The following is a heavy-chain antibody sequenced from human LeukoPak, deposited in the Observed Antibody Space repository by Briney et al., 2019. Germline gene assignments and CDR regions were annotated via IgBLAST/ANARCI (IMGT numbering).Heavy chain of an antibody. CDR2: IKSKPDGGTT. D-gene: IGHD1-26*01. CDR3: TTLPTP. CDR1: GFTVRGYY. V-gene: IGHV3-15*01. Sequence: GGSLRLSCAASGFTVRGYYMSWVRQAPGKGLEWVGRIKSKPDGGTTEYAAPVKGRFTISRDDSKNTLYLQMNSLKTEDTAVYFCTTLPTPWGQGTLVTVSS. J-gene: IGHJ5*02.